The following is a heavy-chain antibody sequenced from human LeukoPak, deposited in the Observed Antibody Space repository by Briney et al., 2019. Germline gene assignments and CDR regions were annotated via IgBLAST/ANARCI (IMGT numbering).Heavy chain of an antibody. CDR2: INANTGGT. D-gene: IGHD2-21*02. CDR3: ARGTYCGAACYCCFDP. J-gene: IGHJ5*02. V-gene: IGHV1-2*02. CDR1: GYTLTGHY. Sequence: ASVTVSFKASGYTLTGHYMHWVRQAPGQGLEWMGYINANTGGTNYAQKFHGRVTITRDTSISTAYMELSSLRSDDTAVYYCARGTYCGAACYCCFDPWGQGTLVTVSS.